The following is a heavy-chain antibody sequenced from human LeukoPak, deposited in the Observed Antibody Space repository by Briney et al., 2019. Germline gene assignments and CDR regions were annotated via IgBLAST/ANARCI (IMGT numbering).Heavy chain of an antibody. CDR3: ARAISSLTIFGVVITHFDY. J-gene: IGHJ4*02. CDR2: IYHSGST. Sequence: SETLSLTCAVSVGSISSGCYSWSWIRQPPGKGLEWIGYIYHSGSTYYNPSLKSRVTISVDRSKNQFSLKLSSVTAADTAVYYCARAISSLTIFGVVITHFDYWGQGTLVTVSS. D-gene: IGHD3-3*01. CDR1: VGSISSGCYS. V-gene: IGHV4-30-2*01.